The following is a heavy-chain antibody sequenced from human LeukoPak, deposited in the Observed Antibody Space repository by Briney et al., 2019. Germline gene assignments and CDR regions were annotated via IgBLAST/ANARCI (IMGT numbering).Heavy chain of an antibody. CDR1: GYTFTSYY. CDR3: AIVINYDDSSGNAFDI. J-gene: IGHJ3*02. D-gene: IGHD3-22*01. CDR2: INPSGGST. Sequence: GASVKLSCKASGYTFTSYYMHWVRQAPGQGLEWRGIINPSGGSTSYAQKFQGRVTMTRDTSTSTVYMELSSLRSEDTAVYYCAIVINYDDSSGNAFDIWGQGTMVTVSS. V-gene: IGHV1-46*03.